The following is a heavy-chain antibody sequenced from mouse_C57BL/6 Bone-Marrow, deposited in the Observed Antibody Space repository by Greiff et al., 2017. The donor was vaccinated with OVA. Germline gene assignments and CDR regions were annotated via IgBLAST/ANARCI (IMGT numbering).Heavy chain of an antibody. CDR1: GYTFTSYG. V-gene: IGHV1-81*01. CDR2: IYPRNGNT. J-gene: IGHJ3*01. CDR3: AREKDEGWFAY. Sequence: QVHVKQSGAELARPGASVKLSCKASGYTFTSYGISWVKQRTGQGLEWIGEIYPRNGNTYYNEKFKGKATLTADKSSSTAYMELRSLTSEDSAVYYCAREKDEGWFAYWGQGTLVTVSA.